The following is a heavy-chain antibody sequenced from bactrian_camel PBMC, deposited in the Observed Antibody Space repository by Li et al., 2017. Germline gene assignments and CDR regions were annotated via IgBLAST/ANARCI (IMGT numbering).Heavy chain of an antibody. CDR2: INSAGGST. D-gene: IGHD4*01. J-gene: IGHJ4*01. Sequence: EVQLVESGGGLVQPGGSLRLSCAASGFTFSRYGMSWVRQAPGKGLEWGSTINSAGGSTYYADSVKGRFTISRDNAKNTVYLQMNSLKPEDTAMYFCAADNPLRATRDLPLSPSEYNYWGQGTQVTVS. V-gene: IGHV3S40*01. CDR1: GFTFSRYG. CDR3: AADNPLRATRDLPLSPSEYNY.